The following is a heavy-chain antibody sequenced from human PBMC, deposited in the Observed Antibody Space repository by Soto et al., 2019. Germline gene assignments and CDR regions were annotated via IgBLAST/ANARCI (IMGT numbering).Heavy chain of an antibody. CDR2: ISYDGSNK. D-gene: IGHD5-18*01. Sequence: GESLKISCAASGFTFSSYAMHWVRQAPGKGLEWVAVISYDGSNKYYADSVKGRFTISRDNSKNTLYLQMNSLRAEDTAVYYCARRGYGYDAFDIWGQGTMVTVSS. CDR3: ARRGYGYDAFDI. CDR1: GFTFSSYA. J-gene: IGHJ3*02. V-gene: IGHV3-30*04.